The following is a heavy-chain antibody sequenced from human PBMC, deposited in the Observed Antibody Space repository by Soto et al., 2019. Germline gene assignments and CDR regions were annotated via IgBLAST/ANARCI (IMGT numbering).Heavy chain of an antibody. CDR2: INPSDGST. CDR1: GGPLSSYA. Sequence: ASVKVSCKASGGPLSSYAISWVRQAPGEGLEWMGIINPSDGSTSYAQKLQGRVTMTRDTSTSTVYMELNSLRSEDTAVYYCARHLGMDVWGQGTTVTVSS. V-gene: IGHV1-46*04. J-gene: IGHJ6*02. CDR3: ARHLGMDV.